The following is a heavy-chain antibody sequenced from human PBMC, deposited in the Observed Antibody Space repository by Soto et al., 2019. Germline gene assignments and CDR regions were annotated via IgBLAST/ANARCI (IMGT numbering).Heavy chain of an antibody. J-gene: IGHJ6*02. CDR3: ARERVGHSAMDV. CDR2: VSDSGST. CDR1: GGSITNYY. V-gene: IGHV4-59*12. Sequence: QVQLQESGPGLVKPSETLSLMCTVSGGSITNYYWSWIRQSPAKGLEWIGYVSDSGSTKYNPSLKCRVTISVDTSKNQFSLKLTSLTAADTAVYYCARERVGHSAMDVWGQGTTVTVS. D-gene: IGHD1-26*01.